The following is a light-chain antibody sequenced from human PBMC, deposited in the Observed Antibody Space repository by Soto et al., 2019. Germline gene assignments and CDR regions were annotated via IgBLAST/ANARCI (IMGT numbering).Light chain of an antibody. V-gene: IGLV2-14*01. J-gene: IGLJ3*02. Sequence: QSALTQTASVSVSPGQSITISCTGTSSDVGGYNYVSWYQQHPAKAPKLMIYEVSNRPSGVSHRFSGSKSGNTASQTISGLQAEDEADYYCFSYTTSSTLVFGGGTNLTV. CDR1: SSDVGGYNY. CDR2: EVS. CDR3: FSYTTSSTLV.